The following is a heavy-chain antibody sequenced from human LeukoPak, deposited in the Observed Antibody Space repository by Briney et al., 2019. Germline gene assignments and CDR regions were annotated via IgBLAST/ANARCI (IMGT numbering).Heavy chain of an antibody. CDR1: GGSISSDSYY. J-gene: IGHJ6*02. V-gene: IGHV4-61*01. D-gene: IGHD6-6*01. CDR2: IYYSGST. CDR3: AGGLFEVMYCSSPPHYGMDV. Sequence: PSETLSLTCTVSGGSISSDSYYWAWIRQPPGKGLEWIGYIYYSGSTNYNPSLKSRVTISVDTSKNQFSLKLSSVTAADTAVYYCAGGLFEVMYCSSPPHYGMDVWGQGTTVTVSS.